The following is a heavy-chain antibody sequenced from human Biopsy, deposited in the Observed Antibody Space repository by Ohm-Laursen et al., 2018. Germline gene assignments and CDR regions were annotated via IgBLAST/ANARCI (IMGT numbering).Heavy chain of an antibody. Sequence: SLRLSCAASGFTFSASAVHRVRQASGKGLEWVGRIRSKAKSYATAYAASVTGRFTISRDDSKNTTYLQMNSLKTEATAVYYCTLEGAGFDNWGQGTLVTVSS. CDR2: IRSKAKSYAT. CDR1: GFTFSASA. D-gene: IGHD3-10*01. CDR3: TLEGAGFDN. V-gene: IGHV3-73*01. J-gene: IGHJ4*02.